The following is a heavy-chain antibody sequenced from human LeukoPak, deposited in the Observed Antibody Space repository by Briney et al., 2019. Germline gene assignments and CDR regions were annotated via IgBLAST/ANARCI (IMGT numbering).Heavy chain of an antibody. CDR2: IYTSGST. CDR1: GGSISSGSYY. CDR3: ARASLGRWGYFDY. J-gene: IGHJ4*02. V-gene: IGHV4-61*02. Sequence: SETLSLTCTVSGGSISSGSYYWSWIRQPAGKGLEWIGRIYTSGSTNYNPSLKSRATISVDTSKNQFSLKLSSVTAADTAVYYCARASLGRWGYFDYWGQGTLVTVSS. D-gene: IGHD3-16*01.